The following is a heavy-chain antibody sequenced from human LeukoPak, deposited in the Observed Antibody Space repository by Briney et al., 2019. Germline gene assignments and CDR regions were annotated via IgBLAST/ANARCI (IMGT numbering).Heavy chain of an antibody. J-gene: IGHJ3*02. CDR1: GGSFSGYY. CDR2: INHSGST. D-gene: IGHD2-2*01. V-gene: IGHV4-34*01. Sequence: PSETLSLTCAVYGGSFSGYYWSWIRQPPGKGLEWIGEINHSGSTNYNPSLKSRVTISVDTSKNQFSLKLSSVTAADTAVYYCARERYCSSTSCYVTRDAFDIWGQGTMDTVSS. CDR3: ARERYCSSTSCYVTRDAFDI.